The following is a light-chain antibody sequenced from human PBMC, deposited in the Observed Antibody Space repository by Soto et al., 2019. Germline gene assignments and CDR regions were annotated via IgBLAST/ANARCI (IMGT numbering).Light chain of an antibody. CDR3: QQYGSSPVT. Sequence: EIVLTQSPGTLSLSPGERATLSCRASQSVSSSYLAWYQQKPGQAPRLLIYGASSRATGIPDRFSGSGSGTDFTLTISRLEPEDFAVYYCQQYGSSPVTFGPGTKVE. CDR1: QSVSSSY. V-gene: IGKV3-20*01. CDR2: GAS. J-gene: IGKJ1*01.